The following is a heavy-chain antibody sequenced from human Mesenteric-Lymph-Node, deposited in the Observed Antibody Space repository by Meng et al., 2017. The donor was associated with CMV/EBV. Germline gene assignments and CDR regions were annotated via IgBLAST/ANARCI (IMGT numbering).Heavy chain of an antibody. Sequence: GSLRLSCTVSGGSISSYYWSWIRQPPGKGLEWIGYIYYSGSTNYNPSLKSRVTISVDTSKNQFSLKLSSVTAADTAVYYCARDEGNWNDVDFDYWGQGTLVTVSS. D-gene: IGHD1-1*01. CDR2: IYYSGST. V-gene: IGHV4-59*01. CDR1: GGSISSYY. CDR3: ARDEGNWNDVDFDY. J-gene: IGHJ4*02.